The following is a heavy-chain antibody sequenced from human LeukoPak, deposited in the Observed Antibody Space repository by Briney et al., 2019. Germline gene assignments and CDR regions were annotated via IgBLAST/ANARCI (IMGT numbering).Heavy chain of an antibody. CDR1: GFTFSSYG. J-gene: IGHJ4*02. CDR2: IRSDGSNK. D-gene: IGHD3-9*01. CDR3: AKGVRDYDILTGYYEYYFDY. Sequence: GGSLRLSCAASGFTFSSYGMHWVRQAPGKGLEWMAFIRSDGSNKYYADSVKGRFTISRDNSKNTLYLQMNSLRAEDTAVYYCAKGVRDYDILTGYYEYYFDYWGQGTLVTVSS. V-gene: IGHV3-30*02.